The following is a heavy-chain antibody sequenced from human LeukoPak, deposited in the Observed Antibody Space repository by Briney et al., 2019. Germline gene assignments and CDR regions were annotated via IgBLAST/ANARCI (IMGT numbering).Heavy chain of an antibody. V-gene: IGHV3-7*01. CDR2: IKQDGSEK. J-gene: IGHJ4*02. CDR1: GFTFSSYW. D-gene: IGHD3-22*01. Sequence: PGGSLRLSCAASGFTFSSYWMSWVRQAPGKGLEWVANIKQDGSEKYYVDSVKGRFTISRDNAKNSLYLQMNSLRAEDTAVYYCAREDSSGYYPPYYFDYWGQGTLVTVSS. CDR3: AREDSSGYYPPYYFDY.